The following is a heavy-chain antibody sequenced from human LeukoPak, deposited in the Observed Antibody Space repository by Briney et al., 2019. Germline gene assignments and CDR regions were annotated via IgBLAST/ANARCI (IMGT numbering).Heavy chain of an antibody. CDR2: IYYSGST. J-gene: IGHJ6*02. D-gene: IGHD6-6*01. CDR1: GGSISSYY. Sequence: SETLSLTRTVSGGSISSYYWSWIRQPPGKGLEWIGYIYYSGSTNYNPSLKSRVTISVDTSKNQFSLKLSSVTAADTAVYYCAREGSSLYYYYGMDVWGQGTTVTVSS. CDR3: AREGSSLYYYYGMDV. V-gene: IGHV4-59*01.